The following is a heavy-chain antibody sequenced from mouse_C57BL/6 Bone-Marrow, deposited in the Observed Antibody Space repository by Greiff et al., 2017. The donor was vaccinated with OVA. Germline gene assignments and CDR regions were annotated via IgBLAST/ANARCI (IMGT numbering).Heavy chain of an antibody. CDR3: TRGYSNCYAMDY. D-gene: IGHD2-5*01. Sequence: QVQLQQSGAELVRPGASVTLSCKASGYTFTDYEMHWVKQTPVHGLEWIGAIDPETGGTATNQKFTGKGILIADKSSSTAYMELRSLTSKDSAVYYCTRGYSNCYAMDYWGQGTSVTVSS. V-gene: IGHV1-15*01. J-gene: IGHJ4*01. CDR2: IDPETGGT. CDR1: GYTFTDYE.